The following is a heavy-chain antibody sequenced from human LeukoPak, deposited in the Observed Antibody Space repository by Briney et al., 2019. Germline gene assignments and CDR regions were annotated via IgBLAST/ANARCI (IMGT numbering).Heavy chain of an antibody. J-gene: IGHJ3*02. CDR3: LRGATFIVGATTSPVAFDI. Sequence: GRSLRLSCAASGFTFSSYGMHWVRQAPGKGLEWVAVISYDGSNKYYADSVKGRFTISRDNSKNTLYLQMNSLRAEDAAVYYCLRGATFIVGATTSPVAFDIWGQGTMVTVSS. D-gene: IGHD1-26*01. V-gene: IGHV3-30*03. CDR2: ISYDGSNK. CDR1: GFTFSSYG.